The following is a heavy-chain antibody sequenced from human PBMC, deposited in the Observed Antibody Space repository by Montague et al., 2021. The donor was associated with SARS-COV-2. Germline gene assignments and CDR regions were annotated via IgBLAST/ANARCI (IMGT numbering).Heavy chain of an antibody. CDR3: ARTEYNWNDWFDP. Sequence: SETLSLTCSVSGGSISSYHWSWIRQSPGKGLEWIGYIFHSGITDYNPSLKSRVTISVDMPKNQFSLQLNSVTAADSAVYYCARTEYNWNDWFDPWGQGTLVTVSS. CDR1: GGSISSYH. CDR2: IFHSGIT. D-gene: IGHD1-20*01. V-gene: IGHV4-59*13. J-gene: IGHJ5*02.